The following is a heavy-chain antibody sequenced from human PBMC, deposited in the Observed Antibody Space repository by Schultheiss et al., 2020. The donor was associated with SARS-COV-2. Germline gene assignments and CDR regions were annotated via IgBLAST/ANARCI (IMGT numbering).Heavy chain of an antibody. Sequence: SETLSLTCTVSGGSISSYYWSWIRQPPGKGLEWIGYIYYSGSTNYNPSLKSRVTMSVDTSKNQFSLKLSSVTAADTAVYYCAREGSDYYYYYYMDVWGKGTTVTVSS. CDR1: GGSISSYY. CDR3: AREGSDYYYYYYMDV. V-gene: IGHV4-59*12. CDR2: IYYSGST. J-gene: IGHJ6*03.